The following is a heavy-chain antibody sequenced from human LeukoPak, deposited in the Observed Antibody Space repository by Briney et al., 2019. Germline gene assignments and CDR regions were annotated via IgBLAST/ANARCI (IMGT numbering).Heavy chain of an antibody. CDR1: GGSISSYY. J-gene: IGHJ5*02. D-gene: IGHD3-10*01. V-gene: IGHV4-59*01. CDR2: IYYSGST. Sequence: SETLSLTCTVSGGSISSYYWSWIRQPPGKGLEWIGYIYYSGSTNYNPSLKSRVTISVDTSKNQFSLKLSSVTAADTAVYYCARGSSGGYYYGSGIWLDPWGQGTLVTVSS. CDR3: ARGSSGGYYYGSGIWLDP.